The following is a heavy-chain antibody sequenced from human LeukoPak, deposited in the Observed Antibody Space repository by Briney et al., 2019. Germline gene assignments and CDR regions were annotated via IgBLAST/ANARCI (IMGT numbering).Heavy chain of an antibody. Sequence: PSETLSLTCTVSGGSISSYYWSWIRQPAGKGLEWIGRIYTSGSTNYNPSLKSRVTMSVDTSKNQFSLKLSSVTAADTAVYYCARDPNGYNPNDAFDIWGQGTMVTVSS. D-gene: IGHD5-24*01. CDR3: ARDPNGYNPNDAFDI. CDR1: GGSISSYY. V-gene: IGHV4-4*07. J-gene: IGHJ3*02. CDR2: IYTSGST.